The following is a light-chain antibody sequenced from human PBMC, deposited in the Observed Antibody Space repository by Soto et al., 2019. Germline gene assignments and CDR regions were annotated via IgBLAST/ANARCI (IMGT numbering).Light chain of an antibody. V-gene: IGKV3-15*01. CDR3: QQYSNWKT. J-gene: IGKJ2*01. Sequence: EIVMTQSPATLSVSPGERVTLSCRASRTVGSKLAWYQQKPGQAPRLLISDASTRATGIPARFSGSGSGTEFTLTISSLQSEYFAVYYCQQYSNWKTFGQGTKLEIK. CDR1: RTVGSK. CDR2: DAS.